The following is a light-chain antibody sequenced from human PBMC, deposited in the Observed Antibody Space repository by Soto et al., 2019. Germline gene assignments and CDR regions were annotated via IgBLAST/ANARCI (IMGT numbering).Light chain of an antibody. CDR3: SSFTSSNTWV. CDR1: SGDIGNYNR. V-gene: IGLV2-18*02. CDR2: EVS. Sequence: QSALTQPPSVSGSPGQSVTISCTGASGDIGNYNRVSWYQQSPGTAPKPMIFEVSTRPSGVPDRFSGSKSGNTASLTISGLQAEDEADYYCSSFTSSNTWVFGGGTKLTVL. J-gene: IGLJ3*02.